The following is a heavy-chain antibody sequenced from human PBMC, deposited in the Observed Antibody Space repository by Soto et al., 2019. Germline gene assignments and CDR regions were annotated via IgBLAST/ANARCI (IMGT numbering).Heavy chain of an antibody. J-gene: IGHJ6*03. V-gene: IGHV4-59*01. CDR1: GGSLSTYY. CDR2: VYYSGST. Sequence: PSETLSLTCTVSGGSLSTYYWSWVRQPPGKGLEWIGYVYYSGSTNYNPSLKSRVTISVDTSKNQFSLKLTSVTAADTAMYYCARGGRSAYYYYMGVWGKGTTVNVSS. CDR3: ARGGRSAYYYYMGV.